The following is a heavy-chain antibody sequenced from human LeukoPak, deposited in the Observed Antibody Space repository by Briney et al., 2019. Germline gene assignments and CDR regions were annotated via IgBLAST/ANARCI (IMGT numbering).Heavy chain of an antibody. D-gene: IGHD6-13*01. J-gene: IGHJ6*02. CDR2: IIPIFGTA. V-gene: IGHV1-69*13. CDR1: GGTFSSYA. Sequence: GASVKVSCKASGGTFSSYAISWVRQAPGQGLEWMGGIIPIFGTANYAQKFQGRVTITADESTSTAYMELSSLRSEDTAVYYCARDQKIAAAGTYYYGMDVWGQGTTVTVSS. CDR3: ARDQKIAAAGTYYYGMDV.